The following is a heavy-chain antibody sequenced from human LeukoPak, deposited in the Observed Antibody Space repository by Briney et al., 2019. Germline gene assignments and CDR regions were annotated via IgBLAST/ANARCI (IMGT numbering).Heavy chain of an antibody. CDR3: ARGPPGRVYDTSKRALFDP. V-gene: IGHV1-46*01. CDR2: VNPSGGGT. Sequence: ASVKVSCKASGYTFSSYYMHWVRQAPGQGLEWMGIVNPSGGGTSYAQKFQGRVTMTSDTSTSTVFMQLSSLRSEDTAVYYCARGPPGRVYDTSKRALFDPWGQGTLVTVS. J-gene: IGHJ5*02. D-gene: IGHD3-22*01. CDR1: GYTFSSYY.